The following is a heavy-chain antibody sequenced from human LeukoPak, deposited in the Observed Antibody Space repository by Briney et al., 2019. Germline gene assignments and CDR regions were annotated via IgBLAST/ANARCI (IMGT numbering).Heavy chain of an antibody. Sequence: ASVKVSCKASGYTFTSYDINWVRQATGQGLEWMGWMNPNSGNTGYAQKFQGRVTMTRNTSTSTAYMELSSLRSEDTAVYYCARELTAADDAFDIWGQGTMVTVSS. CDR1: GYTFTSYD. CDR2: MNPNSGNT. D-gene: IGHD6-13*01. V-gene: IGHV1-8*01. CDR3: ARELTAADDAFDI. J-gene: IGHJ3*02.